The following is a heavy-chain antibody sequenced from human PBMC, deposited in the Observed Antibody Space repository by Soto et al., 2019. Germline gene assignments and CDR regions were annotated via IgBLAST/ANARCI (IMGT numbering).Heavy chain of an antibody. D-gene: IGHD6-25*01. CDR3: ARTSGYPYYYYYMDV. Sequence: ETLSLTCTVSGGSISSYYWSWIRQPPGKGLEWIGYIYYSGSTNYNPSLKSRVTISVDTSKNQFSLKLSSVTAADTAVYYCARTSGYPYYYYYMDVWGKGTTVTVSS. CDR1: GGSISSYY. J-gene: IGHJ6*03. CDR2: IYYSGST. V-gene: IGHV4-59*01.